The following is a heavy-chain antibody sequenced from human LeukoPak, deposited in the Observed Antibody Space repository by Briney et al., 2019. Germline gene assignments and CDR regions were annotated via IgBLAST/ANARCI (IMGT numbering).Heavy chain of an antibody. D-gene: IGHD5-12*01. V-gene: IGHV4-30-2*01. CDR1: GGSISSGGYS. Sequence: SQTLSLTCAVSGGSISSGGYSWSWIRQPPGKGLEWIGYIYHSGSTYYNPSLKSRVTISVDTSKNQFSLKLSSVTAADTAVYYCARGCRGASSGYYYYGMDVWGKGTTVTVSS. J-gene: IGHJ6*04. CDR3: ARGCRGASSGYYYYGMDV. CDR2: IYHSGST.